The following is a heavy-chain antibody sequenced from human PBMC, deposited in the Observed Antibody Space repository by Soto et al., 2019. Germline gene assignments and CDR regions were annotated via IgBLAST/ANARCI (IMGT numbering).Heavy chain of an antibody. CDR3: ARDSPGNYFDY. V-gene: IGHV1-3*01. CDR2: INAGNGDT. Sequence: ASVKVSCKASGYSFITYVIHWVRQAPGQRPEWMGWINAGNGDTKYSQNFQGRVTITRDTSASTVYLELSSLRSEDTAVYYCARDSPGNYFDYWGQGTLVTVSS. CDR1: GYSFITYV. J-gene: IGHJ4*02.